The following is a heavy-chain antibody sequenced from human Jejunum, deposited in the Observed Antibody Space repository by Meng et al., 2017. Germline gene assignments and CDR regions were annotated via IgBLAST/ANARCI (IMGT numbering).Heavy chain of an antibody. CDR2: VYHSGST. CDR3: ARADYVRYFDL. D-gene: IGHD3-10*02. CDR1: GGSIESNNW. V-gene: IGHV4-4*02. Sequence: QVQPQGAGPGLVKPSEPLSLTCAVSGGSIESNNWWTWIRQPPGQGLEWIGEVYHSGSTHYNPSLQSRVTISIDNSKNRFSLSLNSATAADTAIYYCARADYVRYFDLWGRGTLVTVSS. J-gene: IGHJ2*01.